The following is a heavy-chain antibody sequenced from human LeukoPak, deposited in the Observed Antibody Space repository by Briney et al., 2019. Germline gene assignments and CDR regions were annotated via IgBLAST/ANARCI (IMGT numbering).Heavy chain of an antibody. CDR2: ISYDGSNK. Sequence: GGSLRLSCAASGFTFSSYGMHWVRQAPGKGLEWVAVISYDGSNKYYADSVKGRFTISRDNSKNTLYLQMNSLRADDTAVYYCAKRTSGSSWYSSDSWGQGTLVTVSS. J-gene: IGHJ4*02. CDR1: GFTFSSYG. CDR3: AKRTSGSSWYSSDS. V-gene: IGHV3-30*18. D-gene: IGHD6-13*01.